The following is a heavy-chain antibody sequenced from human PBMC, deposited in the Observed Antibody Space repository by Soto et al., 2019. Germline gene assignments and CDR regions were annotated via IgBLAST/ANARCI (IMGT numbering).Heavy chain of an antibody. J-gene: IGHJ5*02. CDR3: ARARSGSFLDP. V-gene: IGHV4-59*01. D-gene: IGHD6-19*01. CDR1: GGSISSYY. Sequence: SETLSLTCTVSGGSISSYYWSWIRQPPGKGLEWIGYIYYSGNTNYNPSLKSRVTISVDTSKNQFSLKLSSVTAADTAVYYCARARSGSFLDPWGQGTLVTVSS. CDR2: IYYSGNT.